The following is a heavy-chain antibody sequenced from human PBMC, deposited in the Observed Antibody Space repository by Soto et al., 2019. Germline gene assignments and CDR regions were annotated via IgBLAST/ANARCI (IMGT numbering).Heavy chain of an antibody. D-gene: IGHD3-3*01. CDR1: GYTLTELS. V-gene: IGHV1-24*01. CDR2: FDPEDGET. Sequence: ASVKVSCKVSGYTLTELSMHWVRQAPGKGLEWMGGFDPEDGETIYAQKFQGRVTMTEDTSTDTAYMELSSLRSEDTAVYYCATDSLKYYDFWSGYYDWGQGTLVTSPQ. J-gene: IGHJ4*02. CDR3: ATDSLKYYDFWSGYYD.